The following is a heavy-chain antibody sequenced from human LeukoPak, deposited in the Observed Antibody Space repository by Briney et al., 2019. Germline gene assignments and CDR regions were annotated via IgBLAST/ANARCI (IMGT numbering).Heavy chain of an antibody. CDR3: AKSGGYGLIDY. CDR2: IYHSGST. D-gene: IGHD1-26*01. CDR1: GGSISSSNW. Sequence: SGTLSLTCAVSGGSISSSNWWSWVRQPPGKGLEWIGEIYHSGSTNYNPSLKSRVTISVDKSKNQFSLKLSSVTAADTAMYFCAKSGGYGLIDYWGQGTRVIVSS. J-gene: IGHJ4*02. V-gene: IGHV4-4*02.